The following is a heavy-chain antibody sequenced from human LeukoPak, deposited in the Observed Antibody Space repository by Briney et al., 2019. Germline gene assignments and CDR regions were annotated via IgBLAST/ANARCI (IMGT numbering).Heavy chain of an antibody. J-gene: IGHJ4*02. CDR1: GYTFTSYA. CDR2: INLSGGST. V-gene: IGHV1-46*01. CDR3: ARDYVDDIPMIKDY. D-gene: IGHD2-8*01. Sequence: ASVKVSCKASGYTFTSYAMHWVRQAPGQGLEWMGLINLSGGSTTYAQRFQGRVTLTRDTSTSTVYMELSSLRSEDTAVYYCARDYVDDIPMIKDYWGQGTLVTVSS.